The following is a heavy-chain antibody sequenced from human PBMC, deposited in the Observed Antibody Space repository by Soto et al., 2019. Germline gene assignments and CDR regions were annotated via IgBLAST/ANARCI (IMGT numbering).Heavy chain of an antibody. CDR1: DGSSGGYR. D-gene: IGHD6-6*01. Sequence: PSETLSLTCAVYDGSSGGYRWNWIRQSPGKGLGWIGDINQTGKTNYNPSLKSRVTISVDTSKNQVSLRLTSVTAADTAVYYCARGSKVRVAARPHYYYSLDVWGLGTTVTVSS. CDR3: ARGSKVRVAARPHYYYSLDV. CDR2: INQTGKT. V-gene: IGHV4-34*01. J-gene: IGHJ6*02.